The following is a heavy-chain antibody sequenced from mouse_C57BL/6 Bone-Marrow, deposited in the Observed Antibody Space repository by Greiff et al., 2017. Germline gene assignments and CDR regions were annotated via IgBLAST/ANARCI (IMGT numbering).Heavy chain of an antibody. V-gene: IGHV1-55*01. CDR1: GYTFTSYW. J-gene: IGHJ2*01. D-gene: IGHD4-1*01. CDR3: ARSGPLGRSFDY. Sequence: QVQLQQPGAELVKPGASVKMSCKASGYTFTSYWITWVKQRPGQGLEWIGDIYPTSGRTHYNEKFKSKAILTVDTSSNTAYMQHSSLTSEDSAVFYCARSGPLGRSFDYWGQGTTLTVSS. CDR2: IYPTSGRT.